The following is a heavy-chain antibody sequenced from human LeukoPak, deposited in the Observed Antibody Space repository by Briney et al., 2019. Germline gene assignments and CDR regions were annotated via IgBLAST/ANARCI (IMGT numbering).Heavy chain of an antibody. Sequence: GGSLRLSCAASGFTFSGYSMNWVRQAPGKGLQWLASISSSSSYMFYADSVEGRFTISRDNAKKSLYLQMNSLRSEDTALYYCVRVVPETGTLDYWGQGALVTVSS. J-gene: IGHJ4*02. CDR1: GFTFSGYS. CDR2: ISSSSSYM. V-gene: IGHV3-21*01. D-gene: IGHD1-1*01. CDR3: VRVVPETGTLDY.